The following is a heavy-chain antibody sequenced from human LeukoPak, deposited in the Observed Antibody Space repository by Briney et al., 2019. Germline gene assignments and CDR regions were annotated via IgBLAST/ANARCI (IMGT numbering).Heavy chain of an antibody. CDR1: GFTFSSYA. J-gene: IGHJ4*02. CDR3: ANFGGGSSQRRYYFDY. Sequence: GGSLRLSCAASGFTFSSYAMSWVRQAPGKGLEWVSAISGSGGSTYYADSVKGRFTISRDNSKNTLYLQMNSLRAEDTAVYYCANFGGGSSQRRYYFDYWGQGTLVTVSS. D-gene: IGHD6-13*01. CDR2: ISGSGGST. V-gene: IGHV3-23*01.